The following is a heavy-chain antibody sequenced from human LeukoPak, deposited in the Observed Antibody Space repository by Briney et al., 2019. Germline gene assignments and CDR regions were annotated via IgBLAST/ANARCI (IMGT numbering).Heavy chain of an antibody. V-gene: IGHV1-24*01. CDR3: ITRCSSSREFGNYFVY. Sequence: GASVKVSCKVSGYTLTELSMHWVRQAPGKGLEWMGGFDPEDGETIYAQKFQGRVTMTEDTSTDTAYMELSSLRSEDMAVYYCITRCSSSREFGNYFVYWGQGTLVTVSS. CDR2: FDPEDGET. J-gene: IGHJ4*02. D-gene: IGHD6-6*01. CDR1: GYTLTELS.